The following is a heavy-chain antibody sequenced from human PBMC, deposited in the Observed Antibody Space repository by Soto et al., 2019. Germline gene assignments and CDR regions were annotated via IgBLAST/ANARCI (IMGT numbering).Heavy chain of an antibody. CDR3: ARSGGYSTEDAFDI. D-gene: IGHD5-18*01. CDR2: ISSSSSTI. CDR1: GFTFSSYS. V-gene: IGHV3-48*02. Sequence: PGGSLRLSCAASGFTFSSYSMNWVRQAPGKGLEWVSYISSSSSTIYYADSVKGRFTISRDNAKNSLYLQMNSLRDEDTAVYYCARSGGYSTEDAFDIWGQGAMVTVSS. J-gene: IGHJ3*02.